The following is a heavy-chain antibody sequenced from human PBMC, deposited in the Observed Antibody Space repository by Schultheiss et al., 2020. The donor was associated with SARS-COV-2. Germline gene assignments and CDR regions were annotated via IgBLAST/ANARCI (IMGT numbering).Heavy chain of an antibody. CDR3: ARDRDWGTNDC. CDR1: GGSISGSTFY. J-gene: IGHJ4*02. D-gene: IGHD3-16*01. CDR2: IYHSGSA. V-gene: IGHV4-39*07. Sequence: SETLSLTCTVSGGSISGSTFYWGWIRQPPGGGLEWIGEIYHSGSANYNPTLKNRVTMSVDKSKNQLFLKLTSVTAADTAVYYCARDRDWGTNDCWGQGTLVTVSS.